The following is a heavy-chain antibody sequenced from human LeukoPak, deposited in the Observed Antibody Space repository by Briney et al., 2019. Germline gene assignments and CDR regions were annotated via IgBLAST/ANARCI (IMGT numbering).Heavy chain of an antibody. V-gene: IGHV3-74*01. CDR3: ASALRGVITN. D-gene: IGHD3-10*01. J-gene: IGHJ4*02. Sequence: GGSLRLSCAASGFTFSTSWMHWVRQAPGKGLVWVSRISSDGSITDYADCVKGRFTISRDNAKNTLYLQMNSLRAEDTAVYYCASALRGVITNWGQETLVTVSS. CDR1: GFTFSTSW. CDR2: ISSDGSIT.